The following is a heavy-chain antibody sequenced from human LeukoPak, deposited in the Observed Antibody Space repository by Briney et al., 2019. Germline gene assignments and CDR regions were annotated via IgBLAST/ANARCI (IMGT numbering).Heavy chain of an antibody. J-gene: IGHJ3*02. V-gene: IGHV3-7*01. D-gene: IGHD1-1*01. Sequence: GGSLRLSCVASGFSFTSSWMTWVRQAPGKGLEWVANIAGDESQKRYMDSVKGRFTISRDNAKNPLYLQLNSLRAEDTAIYYCVRDLSPVSDRNVWYDALDIWGQGTMVTVSS. CDR3: VRDLSPVSDRNVWYDALDI. CDR2: IAGDESQK. CDR1: GFSFTSSW.